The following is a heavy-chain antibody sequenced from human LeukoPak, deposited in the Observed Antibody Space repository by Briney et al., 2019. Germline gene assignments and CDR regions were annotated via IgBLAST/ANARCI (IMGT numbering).Heavy chain of an antibody. V-gene: IGHV4-38-2*02. CDR3: ARDSGPLAAPRQGFDP. CDR1: GYSISSGYY. D-gene: IGHD6-6*01. Sequence: PSETLSLTCTVSGYSISSGYYWGWIRQPPGKGLEWIGSIYHSGSTYYNPSLKSRVTISVDTSKNQFSLKLSSVTAADTAVYYCARDSGPLAAPRQGFDPWGQGTLVTVSS. J-gene: IGHJ5*02. CDR2: IYHSGST.